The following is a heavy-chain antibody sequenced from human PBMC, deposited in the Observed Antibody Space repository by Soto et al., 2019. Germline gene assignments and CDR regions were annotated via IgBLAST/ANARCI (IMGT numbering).Heavy chain of an antibody. CDR3: AKEDSGFSGYMDV. D-gene: IGHD3-10*01. Sequence: EVQLVESGGGLVQPGRSLRLSCVASGFTFYNHGMHWVRQAPGRGLEWVSGITWSSDSMGYADSVKGRFTISRDNAKNSLYLQMNSLRPEDTAFYYCAKEDSGFSGYMDVWGKGTTVTVSS. CDR1: GFTFYNHG. J-gene: IGHJ6*03. CDR2: ITWSSDSM. V-gene: IGHV3-9*01.